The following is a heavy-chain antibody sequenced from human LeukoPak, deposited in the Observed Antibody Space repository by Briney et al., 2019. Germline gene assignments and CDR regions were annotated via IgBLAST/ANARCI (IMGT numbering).Heavy chain of an antibody. CDR3: ARDVTLMVREKAYNWFDP. CDR2: FDPEDGET. CDR1: GYTLTELS. D-gene: IGHD3-10*01. Sequence: GASVKVSCKVSGYTLTELSMHWVRQAPGKGLEWMGGFDPEDGETIYAQKFQGRVTMTEDTSTDTAYMELSRLRSDDTAVYYCARDVTLMVREKAYNWFDPWGQGTLVTVSS. J-gene: IGHJ5*02. V-gene: IGHV1-24*01.